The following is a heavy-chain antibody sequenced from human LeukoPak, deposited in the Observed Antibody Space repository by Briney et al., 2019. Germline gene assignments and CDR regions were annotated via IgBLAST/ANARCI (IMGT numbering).Heavy chain of an antibody. J-gene: IGHJ4*02. CDR1: GSTFDDYA. CDR3: AKDTGYSYGYVGYYFDY. CDR2: ISWNSGSI. Sequence: PGGSLRLSCAASGSTFDDYAMHWVRQAPGKGLEWVSGISWNSGSIGYADSVKGRFTISRDNAKNSLYLQMNSLRAEDTALYYCAKDTGYSYGYVGYYFDYWGQGTLVTVSS. V-gene: IGHV3-9*01. D-gene: IGHD5-18*01.